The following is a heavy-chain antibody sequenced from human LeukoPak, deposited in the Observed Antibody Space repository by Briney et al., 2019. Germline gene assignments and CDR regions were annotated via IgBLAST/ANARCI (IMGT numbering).Heavy chain of an antibody. D-gene: IGHD2-2*02. Sequence: GGSPRLSCAASGFTFSSYSMNWVRQAPGKGLEWVSSISSSSSYIYYADSVKGRFTISRDNAKNSLYLQMNSLRAEDTAVYYCARGSVVVPAAILNWGQGTLVTVSS. CDR2: ISSSSSYI. V-gene: IGHV3-21*01. J-gene: IGHJ4*02. CDR3: ARGSVVVPAAILN. CDR1: GFTFSSYS.